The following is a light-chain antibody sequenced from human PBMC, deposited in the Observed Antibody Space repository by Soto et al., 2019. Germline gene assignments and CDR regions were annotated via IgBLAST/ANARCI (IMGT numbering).Light chain of an antibody. CDR2: AAS. J-gene: IGKJ4*01. V-gene: IGKV1-39*01. CDR3: QQSHSIPLT. CDR1: QSIRSY. Sequence: DIQMTQSPASLSASVGDRVTITCRASQSIRSYLNWYQQKPGKAPKLLIYAASSLQSGVTSRFSGSASGTDFTLTISSLQPEDFATYYCQQSHSIPLTFGGGTKVDIK.